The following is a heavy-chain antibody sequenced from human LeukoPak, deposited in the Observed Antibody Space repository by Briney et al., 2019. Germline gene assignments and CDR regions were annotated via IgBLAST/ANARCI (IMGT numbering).Heavy chain of an antibody. V-gene: IGHV4-30-4*08. CDR3: ASSQNIAAAEPLFDY. J-gene: IGHJ4*02. CDR1: GGSISSGDYY. Sequence: PSETLSLTCTVSGGSISSGDYYWSWIRQPPGKGLEWIGYIYYSGSTYYNPSLKSRVTISVDTSKNQFSLKLSSVTAADTAVYYCASSQNIAAAEPLFDYWGQGTLVTVSS. D-gene: IGHD6-13*01. CDR2: IYYSGST.